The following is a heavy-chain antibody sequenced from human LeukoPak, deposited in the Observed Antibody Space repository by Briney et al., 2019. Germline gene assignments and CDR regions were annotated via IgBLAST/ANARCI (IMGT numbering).Heavy chain of an antibody. CDR3: ARLLDYDNSGDPVTFDI. J-gene: IGHJ3*02. Sequence: SETLSLTCTGAGCSIASYYWSWIRQSPGQRLELISSINYSGRTKLNPALQSRVPISLAMYNNHFSLQLRSVTAADTAIYYFARLLDYDNSGDPVTFDIWGQGTMVTVFS. D-gene: IGHD3-22*01. V-gene: IGHV4-59*01. CDR1: GCSIASYY. CDR2: INYSGRT.